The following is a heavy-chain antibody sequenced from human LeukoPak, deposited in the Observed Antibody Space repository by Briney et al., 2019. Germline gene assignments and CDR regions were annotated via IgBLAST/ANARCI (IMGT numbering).Heavy chain of an antibody. CDR1: GFTFSSYS. V-gene: IGHV3-21*01. CDR2: ISSSSYI. J-gene: IGHJ4*02. Sequence: GGSLRLSCAASGFTFSSYSMNWVRQAPGKGLEWVSSISSSSYIYYADSVKGRFIISRDNAKDSLYLQMNSLRAEDTAVYYCARDITIRMVPFDYWGQGTLVTVSS. D-gene: IGHD1-20*01. CDR3: ARDITIRMVPFDY.